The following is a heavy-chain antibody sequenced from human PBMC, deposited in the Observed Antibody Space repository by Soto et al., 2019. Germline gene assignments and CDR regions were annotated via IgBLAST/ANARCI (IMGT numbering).Heavy chain of an antibody. J-gene: IGHJ6*02. Sequence: SVKVSCKASGGTFSSYAISWVRQAPGQGLEWMGGIIPIFGTANYAQKFQGRVTITADESTSTAYMELSSLRSEDTAVYYCARDLHDIVVVPAAKYYYYYGMDVWGQGTTVTVSS. V-gene: IGHV1-69*13. CDR3: ARDLHDIVVVPAAKYYYYYGMDV. CDR2: IIPIFGTA. CDR1: GGTFSSYA. D-gene: IGHD2-2*01.